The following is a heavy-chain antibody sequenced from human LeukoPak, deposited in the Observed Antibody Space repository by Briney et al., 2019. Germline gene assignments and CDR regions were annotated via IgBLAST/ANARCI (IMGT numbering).Heavy chain of an antibody. J-gene: IGHJ5*02. CDR3: AGTYCSGGSCNRRTGNWFDP. CDR1: GGSISSSSYY. Sequence: PSETLSLTCTVSGGSISSSSYYWGWIRQPPGKGLEWIGSIYYSGSTYYNPSLKSRVTISVDTSKNQFSLKLSSVTAADTAVYYCAGTYCSGGSCNRRTGNWFDPWGQGTLVTVSS. CDR2: IYYSGST. D-gene: IGHD2-15*01. V-gene: IGHV4-39*01.